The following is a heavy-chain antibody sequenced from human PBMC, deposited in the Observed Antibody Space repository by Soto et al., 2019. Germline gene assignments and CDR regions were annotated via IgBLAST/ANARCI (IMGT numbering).Heavy chain of an antibody. V-gene: IGHV2-5*02. J-gene: IGHJ4*02. CDR3: ARRRGFGENSN. CDR1: GFSLTTSGVG. D-gene: IGHD3-10*01. Sequence: QITLKESGPPLVKPTQTLTLTCSFSGFSLTTSGVGVGWIRQPPGKALEWLAIIYWDDDKRYSPSLKSRLTITKDTSKNQVVLTMTNMDPMDTATYYCARRRGFGENSNWGQGTLVTVSS. CDR2: IYWDDDK.